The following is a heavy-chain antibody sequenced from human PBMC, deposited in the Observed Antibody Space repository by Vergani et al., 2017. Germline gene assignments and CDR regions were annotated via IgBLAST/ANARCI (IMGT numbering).Heavy chain of an antibody. CDR2: ISSSSSYT. CDR3: ARVYGGNPEWFDP. CDR1: GFTFSDYY. Sequence: QVQLVESGGGLVKPGGSLRLSCAASGFTFSDYYMSWIRQAPGKGLEWVSYISSSSSYTNYANSVKGRFTISRDNAKNSLYLQMNSLRAEDTAVYYCARVYGGNPEWFDPWGQGTLVTVSS. J-gene: IGHJ5*02. V-gene: IGHV3-11*05. D-gene: IGHD4-23*01.